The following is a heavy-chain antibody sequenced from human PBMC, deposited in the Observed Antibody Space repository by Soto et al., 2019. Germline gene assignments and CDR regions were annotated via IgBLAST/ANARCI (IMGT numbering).Heavy chain of an antibody. CDR2: ISGSGGST. D-gene: IGHD6-19*01. CDR3: AEGGQWLAPNFDY. J-gene: IGHJ4*02. Sequence: EVQLLESGGGLVQPGGSLRLSCAASGFTFSSYAMSWVRQAPGKGLEWVSAISGSGGSTYYADSVKGRFTISRDNSKNTRYLQMKSLRAEDTAVYYCAEGGQWLAPNFDYWGKGTLVTVSS. CDR1: GFTFSSYA. V-gene: IGHV3-23*01.